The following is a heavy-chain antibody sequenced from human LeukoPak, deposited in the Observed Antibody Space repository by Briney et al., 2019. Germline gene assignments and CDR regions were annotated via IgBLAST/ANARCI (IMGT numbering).Heavy chain of an antibody. CDR3: ARLAVRGAPSYFDY. V-gene: IGHV4-59*01. CDR2: IYYSGST. D-gene: IGHD3-10*01. Sequence: SETLSLTCTVSGGSISSYDWSWIRQPPGKGLEWVGYIYYSGSTNYNPSLKSRVTISVDTSKNQFSLKLSSVTAADTAVYYCARLAVRGAPSYFDYWGQGTLVTVSS. CDR1: GGSISSYD. J-gene: IGHJ4*02.